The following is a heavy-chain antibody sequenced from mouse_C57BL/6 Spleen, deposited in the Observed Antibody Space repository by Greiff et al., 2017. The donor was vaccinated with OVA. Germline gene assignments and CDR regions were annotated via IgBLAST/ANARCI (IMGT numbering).Heavy chain of an antibody. D-gene: IGHD1-1*01. CDR3: ARLLLRPSREAMDY. Sequence: QVQLQQSGAELVKPGASVKMSCKASGYTFTSYWITWVKQRPGQGLEWIGDIYPGSGSTNYNEKFKSKATLTVDTSSSTAYMQLSSLTSEDSAVYYCARLLLRPSREAMDYWGQGTSVTVSS. CDR1: GYTFTSYW. CDR2: IYPGSGST. J-gene: IGHJ4*01. V-gene: IGHV1-55*01.